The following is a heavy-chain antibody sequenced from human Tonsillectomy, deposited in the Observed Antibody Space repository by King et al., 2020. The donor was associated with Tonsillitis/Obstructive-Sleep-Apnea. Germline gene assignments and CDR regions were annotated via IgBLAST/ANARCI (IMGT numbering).Heavy chain of an antibody. J-gene: IGHJ4*02. D-gene: IGHD6-19*01. V-gene: IGHV4-59*08. CDR1: GGSISSYY. Sequence: VQLQESGPGLVKPSETLSLTCTVSGGSISSYYWSWIRQPPGKGLEWIGYFHYSGSTNYNPSLKSRVTISVDTSKNQFSLKLSSVTAADTAVYYCARRGDRSGWYSTPFDYWGQGTLVTVSS. CDR2: FHYSGST. CDR3: ARRGDRSGWYSTPFDY.